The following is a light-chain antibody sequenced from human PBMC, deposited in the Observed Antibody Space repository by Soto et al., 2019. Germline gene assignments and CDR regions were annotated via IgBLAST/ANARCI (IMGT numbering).Light chain of an antibody. CDR2: DVS. V-gene: IGKV3-11*01. CDR1: QSVSRD. Sequence: EIVLTQSPATLSLFPGERATLSCRASQSVSRDLAWYHQKPGQDPTLLIYDVSNRATGITARFSGSGSGTDFTLTISSLEPEDFAVYYCQQRSNCLSTFGQGTKLEIK. CDR3: QQRSNCLST. J-gene: IGKJ2*01.